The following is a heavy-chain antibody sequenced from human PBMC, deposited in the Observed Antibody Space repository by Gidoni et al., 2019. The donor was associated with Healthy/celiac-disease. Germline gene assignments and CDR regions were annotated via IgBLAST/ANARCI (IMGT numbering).Heavy chain of an antibody. J-gene: IGHJ6*02. V-gene: IGHV3-7*01. CDR3: ARGGLWFGETPGSDYYYGMDV. CDR2: IKQDGSEK. CDR1: GFTFSSYW. D-gene: IGHD3-10*01. Sequence: EVQLVESGGGLVQPGGSLRLSCAASGFTFSSYWMSWVRQAPGKGLEWVANIKQDGSEKYYVDSVKGRFTISRDNAKNSLYLQMNRLRAEDTAVYYCARGGLWFGETPGSDYYYGMDVWGQGTTVTVSS.